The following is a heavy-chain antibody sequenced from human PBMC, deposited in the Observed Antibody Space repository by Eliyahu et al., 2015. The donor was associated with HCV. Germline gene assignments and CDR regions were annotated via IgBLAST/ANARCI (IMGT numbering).Heavy chain of an antibody. Sequence: EVQLVESGGGLVQPGRSLRLXCAASGFXFXXXALXWVRQAPGKGLEXVSGISWNSGSIGYADSVKGRFTISRDNAKNSLYLQMNSLRAEDTALYYCAKDARSAVAGHYYYYYMDVWGKGTTVTVSS. CDR2: ISWNSGSI. CDR3: AKDARSAVAGHYYYYYMDV. CDR1: GFXFXXXA. D-gene: IGHD6-19*01. V-gene: IGHV3-9*01. J-gene: IGHJ6*03.